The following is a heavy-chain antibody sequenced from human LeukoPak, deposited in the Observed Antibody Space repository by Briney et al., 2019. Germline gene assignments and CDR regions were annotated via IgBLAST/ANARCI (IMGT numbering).Heavy chain of an antibody. CDR2: IYYSGST. CDR1: GGSISSYY. CDR3: ASSGWNNWFDP. Sequence: SETLSLTCTVSGGSISSYYWSWIRQPPGKGLEWMGYIYYSGSTNYNPSLKSRGTISVDTSKNQFSLKLSSVTAADTAVYYCASSGWNNWFDPRGQGTLVTVS. J-gene: IGHJ5*02. V-gene: IGHV4-59*01. D-gene: IGHD6-19*01.